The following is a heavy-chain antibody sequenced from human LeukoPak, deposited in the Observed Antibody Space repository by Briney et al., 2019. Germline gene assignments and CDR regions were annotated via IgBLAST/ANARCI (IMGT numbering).Heavy chain of an antibody. Sequence: QAGGSLRLSCAASGFTFSSYAMSWVRQAPGKGLEWVSAISGSGGSTYYADSVKGRFTISRDNSKNTLYLQMNSLRAEDTAVYYCARALGYTHNNPTDYWGQGTLVTVSS. D-gene: IGHD6-13*01. J-gene: IGHJ4*02. V-gene: IGHV3-23*01. CDR1: GFTFSSYA. CDR3: ARALGYTHNNPTDY. CDR2: ISGSGGST.